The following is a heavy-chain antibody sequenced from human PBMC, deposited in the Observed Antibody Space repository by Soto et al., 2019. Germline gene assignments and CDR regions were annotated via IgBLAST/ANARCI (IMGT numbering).Heavy chain of an antibody. D-gene: IGHD6-13*01. Sequence: QVQLVQSGAEVKKPGSSVKVSCKASGGTFSSYTISWVRQAPGQGLEWMGRIIPILGIANYAQKFQGRVTXXAXTXXSAAYMELNSLRADDTAVYYCARSEEGVAAAAFGPWGQGTLVTVSS. CDR2: IIPILGIA. J-gene: IGHJ5*02. CDR3: ARSEEGVAAAAFGP. CDR1: GGTFSSYT. V-gene: IGHV1-69*02.